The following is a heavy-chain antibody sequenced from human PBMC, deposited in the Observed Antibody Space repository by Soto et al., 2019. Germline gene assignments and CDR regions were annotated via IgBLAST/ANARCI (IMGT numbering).Heavy chain of an antibody. CDR2: ISYDGSNK. CDR3: ARDLIGLDYSSGWLPLDY. J-gene: IGHJ4*02. CDR1: GFTFSSYA. V-gene: IGHV3-30-3*01. Sequence: GGSLRLSCAASGFTFSSYAMHWVRQAPGKGLEWVAVISYDGSNKYYADSVKGRFTISRDNSKNTLYLQMNSLRAEDTAVYYCARDLIGLDYSSGWLPLDYWGQGTLVTVSS. D-gene: IGHD6-19*01.